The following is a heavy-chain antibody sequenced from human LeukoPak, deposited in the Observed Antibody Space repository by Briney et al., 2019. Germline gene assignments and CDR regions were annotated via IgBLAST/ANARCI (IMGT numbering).Heavy chain of an antibody. CDR1: GGSINSGGYF. J-gene: IGHJ4*02. CDR2: IYHSGNT. CDR3: ARGYCDYLSLYFDY. D-gene: IGHD4-17*01. Sequence: PSQTLSLTCTVSGGSINSGGYFWSWIRQHPGKGLEWVGHIYHSGNTYYNPSLKSRVTMSVDTSKNQFSLKLTSVTAADTAVYYCARGYCDYLSLYFDYWGQGTLATVSS. V-gene: IGHV4-31*03.